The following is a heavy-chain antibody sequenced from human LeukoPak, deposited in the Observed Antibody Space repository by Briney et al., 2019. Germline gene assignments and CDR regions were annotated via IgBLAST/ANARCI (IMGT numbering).Heavy chain of an antibody. CDR2: IYSSGST. J-gene: IGHJ3*02. CDR3: ARESTNSGGFDI. CDR1: GGFISSYY. Sequence: SETLSLTCTVSGGFISSYYWSWIRQPPGKGLEWIGNIYSSGSTHYNPSLKSRVTISLDTSKIQFSLKLSSVTAADTAVYYCARESTNSGGFDIWGQGTMVTVSS. D-gene: IGHD2-15*01. V-gene: IGHV4-4*09.